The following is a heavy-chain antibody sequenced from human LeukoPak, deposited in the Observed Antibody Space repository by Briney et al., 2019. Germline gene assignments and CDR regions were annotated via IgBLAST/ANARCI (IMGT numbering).Heavy chain of an antibody. D-gene: IGHD1-26*01. J-gene: IGHJ5*02. CDR3: ARARSGSYRDRRFDP. CDR1: GGSFSGCY. V-gene: IGHV4-34*01. Sequence: SETLSLTCAVYGGSFSGCYWSWIRQPPGKGLEWIGEINHSGSTNYNPSLKSRVTISVDTSKNQFSLKLSSVTAADTAVYYCARARSGSYRDRRFDPWGQGTLVTVSS. CDR2: INHSGST.